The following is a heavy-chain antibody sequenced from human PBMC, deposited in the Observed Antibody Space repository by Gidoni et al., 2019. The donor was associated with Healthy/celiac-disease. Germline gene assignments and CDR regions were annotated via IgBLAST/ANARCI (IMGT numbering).Heavy chain of an antibody. Sequence: EVQLLESGGGLVQPGGSLRLSCAASGFTFSSYAMSWVRQAPGKGLDWVSAISGSGGSTYYADSVKGRFTISRDNSKNTLYLQMNSLRAEDTAVYYCAKDQPPKGQWLALIDYWGQGTLVTVSS. CDR2: ISGSGGST. J-gene: IGHJ4*02. D-gene: IGHD6-19*01. CDR3: AKDQPPKGQWLALIDY. CDR1: GFTFSSYA. V-gene: IGHV3-23*01.